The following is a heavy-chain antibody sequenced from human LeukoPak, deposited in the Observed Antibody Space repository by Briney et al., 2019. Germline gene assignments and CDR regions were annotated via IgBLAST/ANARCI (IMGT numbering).Heavy chain of an antibody. CDR3: VREKLEDTYYYYMDV. CDR1: GYTFTGYY. CDR2: INPNSGGT. D-gene: IGHD2-15*01. V-gene: IGHV1-2*04. J-gene: IGHJ6*03. Sequence: ASVKVSCKASGYTFTGYYMHWVRQAPGQGLEWMGWINPNSGGTNYAQKFQGWVTMTRDTSISTAYMELSRLRSDDTAVYYCVREKLEDTYYYYMDVWGKGTTVTVSS.